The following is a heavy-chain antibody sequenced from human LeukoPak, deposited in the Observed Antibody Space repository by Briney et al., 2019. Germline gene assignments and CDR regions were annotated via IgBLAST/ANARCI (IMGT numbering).Heavy chain of an antibody. CDR1: GGTFSSYA. J-gene: IGHJ4*02. CDR3: ARDSDTYYYDSSGYSFCY. CDR2: IIPIFGTA. V-gene: IGHV1-69*13. Sequence: SVKVSCKASGGTFSSYAISWVRQAPGQGLEWMGGIIPIFGTANYAQKFQGRVTITADESTSTAYMELSSLRSEDTAVYYCARDSDTYYYDSSGYSFCYWGQGTLVTVSS. D-gene: IGHD3-22*01.